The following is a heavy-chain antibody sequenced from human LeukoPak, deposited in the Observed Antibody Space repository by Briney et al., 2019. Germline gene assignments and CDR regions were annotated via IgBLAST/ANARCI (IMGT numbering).Heavy chain of an antibody. D-gene: IGHD2-2*01. CDR2: IYTSGST. CDR3: ARDRRGGYCSSTSCYAVIFPDYYYYYMDV. J-gene: IGHJ6*03. V-gene: IGHV4-61*02. CDR1: GGSISSGSYY. Sequence: SETLSLTCTISGGSISSGSYYWSWIRQPAGKGLEWIGRIYTSGSTNYNPSLKSRVTMSVDTSKNQFSLKLSSVTAADTAVYYCARDRRGGYCSSTSCYAVIFPDYYYYYMDVWGKGTTVTVSS.